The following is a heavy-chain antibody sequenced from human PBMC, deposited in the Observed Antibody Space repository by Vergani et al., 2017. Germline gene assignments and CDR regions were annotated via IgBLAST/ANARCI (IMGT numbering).Heavy chain of an antibody. V-gene: IGHV3-30*02. Sequence: QVQLVESAGGVVQPGGSLRLSCAASGFTFSNFGMHWIRHATGNGLEWLASIGKDGINTRYRASVKGRFTVSRDFSNNTLYLQMNSLRTDDTAPYYCAKHFRCWGIDDWCQGSQVIVSS. CDR2: IGKDGINT. CDR3: AKHFRCWGIDD. D-gene: IGHD3-16*01. CDR1: GFTFSNFG. J-gene: IGHJ4*02.